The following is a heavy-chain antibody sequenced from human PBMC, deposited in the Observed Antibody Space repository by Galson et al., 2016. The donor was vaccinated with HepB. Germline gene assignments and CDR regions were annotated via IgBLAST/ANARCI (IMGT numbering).Heavy chain of an antibody. V-gene: IGHV4-39*01. CDR2: IYYTENT. CDR3: ATGIVVAGKYYYYYMDV. Sequence: SETLSLTCAVSGGSISSTNYWSWVRQPPGRGLEWIGSIYYTENTYYNPSLKSRVTISVDTSKNQFSLRLNSVTAADTGVYYCATGIVVAGKYYYYYMDVWGKGTTVTVSS. D-gene: IGHD6-19*01. CDR1: GGSISSTNY. J-gene: IGHJ6*03.